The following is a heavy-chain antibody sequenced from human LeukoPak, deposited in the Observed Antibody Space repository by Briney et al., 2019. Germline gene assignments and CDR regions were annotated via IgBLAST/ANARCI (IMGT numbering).Heavy chain of an antibody. CDR1: GGSISSGSYY. CDR3: ARGRRSPGWNGQAWLYAGVGAYYFDY. J-gene: IGHJ4*02. V-gene: IGHV4-61*02. D-gene: IGHD5-12*01. CDR2: IYTSGST. Sequence: PSETLSLTCTVSGGSISSGSYYWSWIRQPAGKGLEWIGRIYTSGSTNYNPSLKSRVTISVDTSKNQFSLKLSSVTAADTAVYYCARGRRSPGWNGQAWLYAGVGAYYFDYWGQGTLVTVSS.